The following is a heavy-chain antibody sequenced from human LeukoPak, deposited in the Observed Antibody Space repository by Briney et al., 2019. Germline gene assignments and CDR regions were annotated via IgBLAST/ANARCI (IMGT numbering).Heavy chain of an antibody. CDR1: GFTFSSYG. CDR2: ISYDGSNK. Sequence: GGSLRLSCAASGFTFSSYGMHWVRQAPGKGLEWVAVISYDGSNKYYADSVKGRFTISRDNSKNTLYLQMNSLRAEDTAVYYCARDLLYCSGGSCRSSPDYWGQGTLVTVSS. D-gene: IGHD2-15*01. CDR3: ARDLLYCSGGSCRSSPDY. V-gene: IGHV3-30*19. J-gene: IGHJ4*02.